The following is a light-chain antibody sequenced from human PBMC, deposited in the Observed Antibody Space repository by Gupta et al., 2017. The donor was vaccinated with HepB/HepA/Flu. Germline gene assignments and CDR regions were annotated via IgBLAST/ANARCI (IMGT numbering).Light chain of an antibody. CDR1: NIRTKS. CDR3: QVWDSTSDLWV. V-gene: IGLV3-21*02. Sequence: SYVLTQPPSVSVAPGQTASITCGGNNIRTKSVHWYQQKPGQAPVRVGEEDSDRHSGIPERFSGSNAGKTATRTISRVEAGDEADYYCQVWDSTSDLWVFGGGNKLTVL. J-gene: IGLJ3*02. CDR2: EDS.